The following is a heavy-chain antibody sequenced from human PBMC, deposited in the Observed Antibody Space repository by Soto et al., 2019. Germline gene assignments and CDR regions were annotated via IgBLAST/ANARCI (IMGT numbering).Heavy chain of an antibody. CDR2: ISSSSSYI. Sequence: GSLRLSCAASGFTFSSYSMNWVRQAPGKGLEWVSSISSSSSYIYYADSVKGRFTISRDNAKNSLYLQMNSLRAEDTAVYYCARDYMYSSGWYYFDYWGQGTLVTVSS. J-gene: IGHJ4*02. CDR1: GFTFSSYS. V-gene: IGHV3-21*01. CDR3: ARDYMYSSGWYYFDY. D-gene: IGHD6-19*01.